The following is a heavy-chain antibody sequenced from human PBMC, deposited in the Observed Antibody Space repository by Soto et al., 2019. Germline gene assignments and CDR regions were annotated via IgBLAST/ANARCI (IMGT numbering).Heavy chain of an antibody. V-gene: IGHV3-30-3*01. CDR1: GFTFSRYT. J-gene: IGHJ4*02. CDR3: VQYCDPSTCNGGF. Sequence: GGSLRLSCAASGFTFSRYTLHWVRQAPGKGLEWVAVISYDEVNEYYADSVKGRFTISRDSSKNTLSLQMNNLATEDTAVYYCVQYCDPSTCNGGFWGQGTLVTVSS. D-gene: IGHD2-21*01. CDR2: ISYDEVNE.